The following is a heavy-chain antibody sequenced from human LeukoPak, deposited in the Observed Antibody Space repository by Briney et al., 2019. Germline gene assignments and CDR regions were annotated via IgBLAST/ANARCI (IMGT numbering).Heavy chain of an antibody. CDR1: GFTVSTNY. J-gene: IGHJ4*02. Sequence: GGSLRLSFAASGFTVSTNYMSWVRQAPGKGLDWVAFIYSYGSTYYADSVKGRFTISRDNSKNTMYLQMNSLRAEDTAVYYCARDSSGWYHFDYWGQGTLVTVSS. CDR3: ARDSSGWYHFDY. D-gene: IGHD6-19*01. CDR2: IYSYGST. V-gene: IGHV3-53*01.